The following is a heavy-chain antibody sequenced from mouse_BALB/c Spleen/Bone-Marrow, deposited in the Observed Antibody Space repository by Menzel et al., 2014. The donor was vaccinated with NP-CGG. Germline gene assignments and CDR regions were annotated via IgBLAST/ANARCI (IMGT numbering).Heavy chain of an antibody. J-gene: IGHJ4*01. CDR3: ARDYGSSYYAMDY. CDR2: IWAGGST. CDR1: GFSLTSYG. V-gene: IGHV2-9*02. D-gene: IGHD1-1*01. Sequence: QVQLKESGPGLVAPSQSLSITCTVSGFSLTSYGVHWVRQPPGKGLEWLGVIWAGGSTNYNSALMSRLSISKDNSKSQVFLKMNSLQTDDTAMYYCARDYGSSYYAMDYWGQGTPVTVSS.